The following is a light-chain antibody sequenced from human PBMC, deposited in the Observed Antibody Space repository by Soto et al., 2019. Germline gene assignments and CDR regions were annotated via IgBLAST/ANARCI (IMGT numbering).Light chain of an antibody. Sequence: QSVLTQPPSASGSPGQSVTIACTGTSSDLGGYNYVSWYQEHPGKAPKVIIYEVSKRPSGVPDRFSGYKSGNTASLTVSGLQAEDEADYYCCSYAGSNTFAFGTGTKVTVL. CDR2: EVS. J-gene: IGLJ1*01. CDR3: CSYAGSNTFA. CDR1: SSDLGGYNY. V-gene: IGLV2-8*01.